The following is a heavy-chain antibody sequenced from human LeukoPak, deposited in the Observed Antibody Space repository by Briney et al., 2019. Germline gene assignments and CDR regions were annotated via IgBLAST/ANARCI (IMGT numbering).Heavy chain of an antibody. CDR2: INPNSGGT. J-gene: IGHJ5*02. CDR3: ARGDTIFDNWFDP. Sequence: ASVKVSCKASGYTFTGYYMHWVRQAPGQGLEWMGWINPNSGGTNYAQKFQGRVTMTRDTSISTAYMELSRLRSDDTAVYYCARGDTIFDNWFDPWGQGTLVTVSS. D-gene: IGHD3-3*01. CDR1: GYTFTGYY. V-gene: IGHV1-2*02.